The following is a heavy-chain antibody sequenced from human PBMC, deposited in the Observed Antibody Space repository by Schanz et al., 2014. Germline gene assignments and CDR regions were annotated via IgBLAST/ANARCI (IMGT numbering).Heavy chain of an antibody. CDR3: AKGSRSGSKVMDV. CDR1: GFNSDDYA. CDR2: IPWNGAAI. V-gene: IGHV3-9*02. Sequence: EVQVVESGGGLVQPGGSLRLSCTASGFNSDDYAMHWVRQAPGKGLEWVSNIPWNGAAIGYAGSVRGRITISRDSAKNSLYLQMNSLRPEDTALYYCAKGSRSGSKVMDVWGKGTTVTVSS. D-gene: IGHD3-10*01. J-gene: IGHJ6*03.